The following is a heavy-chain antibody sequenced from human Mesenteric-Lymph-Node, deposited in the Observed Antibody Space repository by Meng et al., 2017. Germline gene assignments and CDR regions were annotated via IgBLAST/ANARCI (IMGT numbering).Heavy chain of an antibody. J-gene: IGHJ6*02. D-gene: IGHD2-2*01. V-gene: IGHV4-59*01. CDR1: GDSISSYY. CDR3: ARAVVGYCSSTSCYGSHYYYYYGMDV. Sequence: SETLSLTCTVSGDSISSYYWTWIRQPPGKGLEWIGYIYYSGSTNYNPSLKSRVTISVDTSKNQFSLKLSSVTAADTAVYYCARAVVGYCSSTSCYGSHYYYYYGMDVWGQGTTVTVSS. CDR2: IYYSGST.